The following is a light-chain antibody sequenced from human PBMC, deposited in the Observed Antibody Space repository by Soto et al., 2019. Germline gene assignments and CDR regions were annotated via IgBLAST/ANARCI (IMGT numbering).Light chain of an antibody. CDR2: AAS. CDR3: QQSHGIPYT. V-gene: IGKV1-39*01. CDR1: QTISTY. J-gene: IGKJ2*01. Sequence: DIQMTQSPSSLSAAVGDRVTITCRASQTISTYLNWYQQKPGKAPKLLLYAASSLQSGVPSRFTGSGSGTDFTLTISSLQPEDFATYYCQQSHGIPYTFGQGTKLEIK.